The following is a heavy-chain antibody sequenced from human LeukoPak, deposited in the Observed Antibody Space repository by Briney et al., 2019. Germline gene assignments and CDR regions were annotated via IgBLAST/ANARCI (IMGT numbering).Heavy chain of an antibody. V-gene: IGHV3-21*01. J-gene: IGHJ4*02. CDR3: ARGETVVTHFDY. CDR2: ISSSSSYI. CDR1: GFTFSSYW. Sequence: PGGSLRLSCAASGFTFSSYWMSWVRQAPGKGLEWVSSISSSSSYIYYADSVKGRFTISRDNAKNSLYLQMNSLRAEDTAVYYCARGETVVTHFDYWGQGTLVTVSS. D-gene: IGHD4-23*01.